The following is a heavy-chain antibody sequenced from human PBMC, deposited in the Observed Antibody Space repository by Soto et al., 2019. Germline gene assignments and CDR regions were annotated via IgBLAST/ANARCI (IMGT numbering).Heavy chain of an antibody. V-gene: IGHV1-18*01. CDR1: GGTFSNYG. CDR3: ARVGSALDY. Sequence: AAVKVSCKASGGTFSNYGMSWVRQAPGQGLEWMGWISAYNGNTNYAQKLQGRVTMTTDTSTSTAYMELRSLRSDDTAVYYCARVGSALDYWGQGTLVTVSS. CDR2: ISAYNGNT. D-gene: IGHD3-10*01. J-gene: IGHJ4*02.